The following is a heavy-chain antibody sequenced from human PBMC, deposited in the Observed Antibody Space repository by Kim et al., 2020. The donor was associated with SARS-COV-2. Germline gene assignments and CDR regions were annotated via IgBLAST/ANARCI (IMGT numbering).Heavy chain of an antibody. CDR2: ISYDGSNK. V-gene: IGHV3-30*18. CDR3: AKDRAYCSGGSCYGNYYYAMDV. J-gene: IGHJ6*02. Sequence: GGSLRLSCAASGFTFSSYGMHWVRQAPGKGLEWVAVISYDGSNKYYADSVKGRFTISRDNSKNTLYLQMNSLRAEDTAVYYCAKDRAYCSGGSCYGNYYYAMDVWGQGTTVTVSS. CDR1: GFTFSSYG. D-gene: IGHD2-15*01.